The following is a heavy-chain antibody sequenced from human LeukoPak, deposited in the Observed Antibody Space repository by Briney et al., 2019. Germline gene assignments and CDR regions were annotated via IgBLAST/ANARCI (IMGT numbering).Heavy chain of an antibody. D-gene: IGHD6-19*01. CDR1: GGSISSDY. J-gene: IGHJ4*02. V-gene: IGHV4-59*01. Sequence: SETLSLTCTVSGGSISSDYWSWIRQPPGKGLEWIGYIYYSGRTYYNPSLKSRITISVDTSKNQFSLKLSSVTAADTAVYYCARVASSGWPHFDYWGQGTLVTVSS. CDR3: ARVASSGWPHFDY. CDR2: IYYSGRT.